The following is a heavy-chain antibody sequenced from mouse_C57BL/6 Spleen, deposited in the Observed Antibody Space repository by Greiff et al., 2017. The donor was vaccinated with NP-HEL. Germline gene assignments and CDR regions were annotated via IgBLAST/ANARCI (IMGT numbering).Heavy chain of an antibody. J-gene: IGHJ3*01. CDR1: GFNIKDDY. V-gene: IGHV14-4*01. CDR2: IDPENGDT. Sequence: VQLKESGAELVRPGASVKLSCTASGFNIKDDYMHWVKQRPEQGLEWIGWIDPENGDTEYASKFQGKATITADTSSNTAYLQLSSLTSEDTAVYYCTRIYYDYGRYWGQGTLVTVSA. D-gene: IGHD2-4*01. CDR3: TRIYYDYGRY.